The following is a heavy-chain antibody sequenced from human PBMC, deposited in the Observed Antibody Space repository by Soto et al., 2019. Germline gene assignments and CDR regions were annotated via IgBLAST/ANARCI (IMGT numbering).Heavy chain of an antibody. CDR2: IYYSGST. D-gene: IGHD4-17*01. CDR1: GGSISSGGYY. CDR3: ARVRRTTVTSRYFDY. V-gene: IGHV4-31*03. J-gene: IGHJ4*02. Sequence: TLSLTCTVSGGSISSGGYYWSWIRQHPGKGLEWIGYIYYSGSTYYNPSLKSRVTISVDTSKNQFSLKLSSVTAADTAVYYCARVRRTTVTSRYFDYWGQGTLVTVSS.